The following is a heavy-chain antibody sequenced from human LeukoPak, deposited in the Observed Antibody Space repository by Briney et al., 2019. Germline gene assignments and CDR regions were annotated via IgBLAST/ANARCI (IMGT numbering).Heavy chain of an antibody. CDR3: ARVSSPSCSGGSCYLDY. J-gene: IGHJ4*02. Sequence: PGGSLRLSCAASGFTFDDYAMHWVRQAPGKGLEWVSGISWNSGSIGYADSVKGRFTISRDNAKNSLYLQMNSLRAEDTAVYYCARVSSPSCSGGSCYLDYWGQGTLVTVSS. CDR2: ISWNSGSI. CDR1: GFTFDDYA. V-gene: IGHV3-9*01. D-gene: IGHD2-15*01.